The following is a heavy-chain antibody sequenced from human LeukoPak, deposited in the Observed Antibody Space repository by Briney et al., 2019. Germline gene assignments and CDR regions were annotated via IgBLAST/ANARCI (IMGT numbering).Heavy chain of an antibody. V-gene: IGHV4-59*01. CDR1: GGSISSYY. J-gene: IGHJ4*02. Sequence: PSETLSLTCTVSGGSISSYYWSWIRQPPGKGLEWIGYIYYSGSTNYNPSLKSRVTISVDTSKNQFSLKLSSVTAADTAVYYCARGGVYGSFFDYWGQGTLVTVSS. CDR3: ARGGVYGSFFDY. D-gene: IGHD3-10*01. CDR2: IYYSGST.